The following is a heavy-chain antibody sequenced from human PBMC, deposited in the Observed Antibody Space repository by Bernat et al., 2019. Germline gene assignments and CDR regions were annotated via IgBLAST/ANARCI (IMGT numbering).Heavy chain of an antibody. CDR3: ARDSHVRSVRGGGFDY. V-gene: IGHV3-48*03. CDR2: ISSSGSTI. D-gene: IGHD3-10*01. CDR1: GFTFSSYE. J-gene: IGHJ4*02. Sequence: EVQLVESGGGLVQPGGSLRLSCAASGFTFSSYEMNWVRQAPGKGLGWVSYISSSGSTIYYADSVKGRFTISRNTAKNSLYLQMNSLRAEDTAVYYCARDSHVRSVRGGGFDYWGQGTLVTVSS.